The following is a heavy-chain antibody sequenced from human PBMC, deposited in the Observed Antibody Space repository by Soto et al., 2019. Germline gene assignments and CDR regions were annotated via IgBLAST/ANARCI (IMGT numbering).Heavy chain of an antibody. CDR1: GGSVSSGNYN. V-gene: IGHV4-61*03. J-gene: IGHJ5*02. CDR3: ARGRNNWFDP. Sequence: KPSETLSLTCTVSGGSVSSGNYNWGWIRQPPGKGPEWIGYIYYSGSTRYNPSLKSRLTISVDTSKNHFSLKLTSVNAADTAVYYCARGRNNWFDPWGQGTLVTVSS. CDR2: IYYSGST.